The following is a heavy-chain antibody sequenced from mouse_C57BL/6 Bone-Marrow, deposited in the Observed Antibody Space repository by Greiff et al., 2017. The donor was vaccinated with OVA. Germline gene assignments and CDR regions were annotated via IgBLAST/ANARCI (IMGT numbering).Heavy chain of an antibody. CDR1: GYTFTSYT. V-gene: IGHV1-4*01. CDR2: INPSSGYT. D-gene: IGHD3-1*01. J-gene: IGHJ3*01. Sequence: QVHVKQSGAELARPGASVKMSCKASGYTFTSYTMHWVKQRPGQGLEWIGYINPSSGYTKYNQKFKDKATLTADKSSSTAYMQLSSLTSEDSAVYYCARGLRRFAYWGQGTLVTVSA. CDR3: ARGLRRFAY.